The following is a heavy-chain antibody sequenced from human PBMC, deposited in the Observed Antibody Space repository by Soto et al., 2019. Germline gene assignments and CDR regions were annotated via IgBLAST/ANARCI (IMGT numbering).Heavy chain of an antibody. D-gene: IGHD2-15*01. CDR1: GNTFTRYF. Sequence: ASVKVSCKASGNTFTRYFIHWVRQAPGQGLEWMGIVDPSGGSPRYTQKFQGRVSMTRDTSSSTVYMELSSLRSEDTAVYYCARVNDSHHSAFDYWGQGTPVTVST. CDR3: ARVNDSHHSAFDY. V-gene: IGHV1-46*01. CDR2: VDPSGGSP. J-gene: IGHJ4*02.